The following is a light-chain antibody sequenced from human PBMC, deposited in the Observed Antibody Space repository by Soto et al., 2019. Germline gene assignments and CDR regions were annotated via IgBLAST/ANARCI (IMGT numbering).Light chain of an antibody. CDR3: QQSYSFTRT. CDR2: GAS. Sequence: DIVLTQSPGTLSLSPGERATLSCRASQSVTSSYLAWYQQKPGQAPRLLIYGASNRATGIPDRFSGSGSGTDFTLTISSLQPEDFATYYCQQSYSFTRTFGQGTKVDIK. V-gene: IGKV3-20*01. CDR1: QSVTSSY. J-gene: IGKJ1*01.